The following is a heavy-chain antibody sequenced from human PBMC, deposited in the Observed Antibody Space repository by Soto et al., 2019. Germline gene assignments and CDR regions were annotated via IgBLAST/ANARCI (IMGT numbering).Heavy chain of an antibody. CDR3: ARSYSTNWFNWFDP. CDR2: IYYSGST. CDR1: GGSISSGDYY. Sequence: SETLSLTCTVSGGSISSGDYYWSWIRQPPGKGLEWIGYIYYSGSTYYNPSLKSRVTISVDTSKNQFSLKLSSVTAADTALYYCARSYSTNWFNWFDPWGQGTLVTVSS. D-gene: IGHD6-13*01. V-gene: IGHV4-30-4*01. J-gene: IGHJ5*02.